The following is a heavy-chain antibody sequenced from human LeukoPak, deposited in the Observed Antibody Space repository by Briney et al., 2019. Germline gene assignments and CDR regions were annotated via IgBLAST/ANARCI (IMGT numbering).Heavy chain of an antibody. V-gene: IGHV1-18*01. CDR3: ARDGEYYGSGVYYYYGMDV. Sequence: ASVKVSCKASGYTFTSYGISWVRQAPGQGPEWMGWISAYNGNTNYAQKLQGRVTMTTDTSTSTAYMELRSLRSDDTAVYYCARDGEYYGSGVYYYYGMDVWGQGTTVTVSS. D-gene: IGHD3-10*01. CDR1: GYTFTSYG. J-gene: IGHJ6*02. CDR2: ISAYNGNT.